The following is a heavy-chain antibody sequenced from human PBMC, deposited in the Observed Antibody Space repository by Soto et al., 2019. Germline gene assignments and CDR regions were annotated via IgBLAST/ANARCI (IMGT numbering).Heavy chain of an antibody. Sequence: GASLKISCKRSGYSFTSYWIGWLPQMPGKGLEWMGIIYPGDSDTRYSPSFQGQVTISADKSISTAYLQWSSLKASDTAMYYFPTICGADGSGWYVDYWGQGTLVPVS. CDR1: GYSFTSYW. CDR2: IYPGDSDT. CDR3: PTICGADGSGWYVDY. V-gene: IGHV5-51*01. D-gene: IGHD6-19*01. J-gene: IGHJ4*02.